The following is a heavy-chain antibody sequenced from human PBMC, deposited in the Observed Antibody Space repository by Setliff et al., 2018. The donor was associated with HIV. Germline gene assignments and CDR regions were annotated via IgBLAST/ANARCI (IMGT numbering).Heavy chain of an antibody. Sequence: ASVKVSCKASGYTFTSYDINWVRQAAGQGLGWMGWMNPNIDNTGYAQKFQGRVIMTRNTSISTAYMELSSLRSEDTAVYYCARGAWYTSGWYSSRYMDVWGKGTTVTVSS. CDR2: MNPNIDNT. J-gene: IGHJ6*03. CDR1: GYTFTSYD. D-gene: IGHD6-19*01. CDR3: ARGAWYTSGWYSSRYMDV. V-gene: IGHV1-8*02.